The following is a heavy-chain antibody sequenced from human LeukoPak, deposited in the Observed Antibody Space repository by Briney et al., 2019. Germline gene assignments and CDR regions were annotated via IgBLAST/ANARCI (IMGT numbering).Heavy chain of an antibody. CDR3: AKDPYDYYDSSGYSHFDY. V-gene: IGHV3-66*01. CDR1: GFIVSSNY. Sequence: GGSLTLSCAACGFIVSSNYMIWVGQAPGKGLEWVSVIYSGGSTYYADSVKGRFTISRDKSKNTLYLQMNSLRAEDTAVYYCAKDPYDYYDSSGYSHFDYWGQGTLVTVSS. D-gene: IGHD3-22*01. J-gene: IGHJ4*02. CDR2: IYSGGST.